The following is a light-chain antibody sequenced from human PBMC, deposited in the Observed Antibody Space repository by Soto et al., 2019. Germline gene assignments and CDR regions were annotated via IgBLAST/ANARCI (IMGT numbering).Light chain of an antibody. CDR2: GAS. J-gene: IGKJ5*01. CDR1: ESVSSN. CDR3: QQYNNWPPSII. V-gene: IGKV3-15*01. Sequence: EVVMMQSPATPSVSPGERATLSCRASESVSSNLSWYQQRPGQAPRLLIYGASTRATDTPVRFRGSGSGTEFTLTISTLQSEDFAVYYCQQYNNWPPSIIFGQGRRLENK.